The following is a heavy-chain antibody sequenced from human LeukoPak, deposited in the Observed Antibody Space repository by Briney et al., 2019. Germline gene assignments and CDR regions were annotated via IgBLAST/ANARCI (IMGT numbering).Heavy chain of an antibody. CDR3: AREEVIAAAGPTLDY. J-gene: IGHJ4*02. CDR1: GYTFTEYY. CDR2: INPNSGGT. D-gene: IGHD6-13*01. Sequence: GASVKVSCKASGYTFTEYYMHWVRQAPGQGLEWMGWINPNSGGTNYAQKFQGRVTMTRDTSISTAYMELSRLRSDDTAVFYCAREEVIAAAGPTLDYWGQGALVTVSS. V-gene: IGHV1-2*02.